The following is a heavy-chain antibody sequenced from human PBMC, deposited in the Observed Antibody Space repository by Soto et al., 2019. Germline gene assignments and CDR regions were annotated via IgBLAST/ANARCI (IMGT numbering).Heavy chain of an antibody. CDR2: IFYSGST. J-gene: IGHJ4*02. D-gene: IGHD4-17*01. CDR3: VRHPPITVPRQHDYYFDT. CDR1: GASISSRTYY. Sequence: SETLSLTCNVSGASISSRTYYWGWIRQSPGKGLEWFGSIFYSGSTYYNPSLKSRITISILTSQNQFSLRLTSVTAADTAVYYCVRHPPITVPRQHDYYFDTWGPGNLVT. V-gene: IGHV4-39*01.